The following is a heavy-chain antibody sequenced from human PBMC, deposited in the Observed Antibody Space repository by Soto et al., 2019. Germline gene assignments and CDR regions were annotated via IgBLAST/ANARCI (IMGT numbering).Heavy chain of an antibody. V-gene: IGHV3-23*01. CDR1: GFTFSNYA. J-gene: IGHJ5*02. CDR2: ISGRGDRT. D-gene: IGHD2-2*02. CDR3: ARGPYTDSSEWFDP. Sequence: PGGSLRLSCAASGFTFSNYAMAWVRQAPGKGLEWVSSISGRGDRTCYADSVKGRFTISRDNSKNTLSLQMNRLRAEDTALYYCARGPYTDSSEWFDPWGQGTLVTVS.